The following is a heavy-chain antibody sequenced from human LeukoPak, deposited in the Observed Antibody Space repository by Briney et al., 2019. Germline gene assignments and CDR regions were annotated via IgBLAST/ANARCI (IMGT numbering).Heavy chain of an antibody. CDR1: GFTFSSCA. CDR3: AKATESQYYYDSSGPIDY. D-gene: IGHD3-22*01. J-gene: IGHJ4*02. CDR2: ISGSGGST. V-gene: IGHV3-23*01. Sequence: GGSLRLSCAASGFTFSSCAMSWVRQAPGKGLEWVSAISGSGGSTYYAGSVKGRFTISRDNSKNTLYLQMNSLRAEDTAVYYCAKATESQYYYDSSGPIDYWGQGTLVTVSS.